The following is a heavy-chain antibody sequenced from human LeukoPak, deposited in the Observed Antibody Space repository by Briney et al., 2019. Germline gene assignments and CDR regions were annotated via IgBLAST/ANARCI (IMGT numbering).Heavy chain of an antibody. J-gene: IGHJ6*03. CDR1: GHTFTRYY. CDR2: INPNSGGT. CDR3: ARDSRDYYMDV. V-gene: IGHV1-2*06. Sequence: ASVKVSCKXSGHTFTRYYMHWVRQAPGQGREGRGRINPNSGGTNYAQKFQGRVTMTRDTSISTAYMELSRLRSDDTAMYYCARDSRDYYMDVWGKGTTVTVSS.